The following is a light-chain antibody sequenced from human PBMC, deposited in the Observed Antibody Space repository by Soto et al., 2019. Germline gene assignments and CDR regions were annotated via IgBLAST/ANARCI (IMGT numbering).Light chain of an antibody. J-gene: IGKJ5*01. Sequence: EIVLTQSPGTLSFSPGERATLSCRASQSVSSSYLAWYQQKPGQAPRLLIHGASSRATGIPDRISGSGSGTDFTLTISRLEPEDFAVYYCQQYGSSPITFGQGTRLEN. CDR2: GAS. CDR1: QSVSSSY. CDR3: QQYGSSPIT. V-gene: IGKV3-20*01.